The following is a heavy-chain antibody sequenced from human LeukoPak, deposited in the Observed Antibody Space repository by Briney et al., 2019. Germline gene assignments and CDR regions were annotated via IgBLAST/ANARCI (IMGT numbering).Heavy chain of an antibody. V-gene: IGHV4-34*01. CDR3: ARGVFDILTGYYPY. CDR1: GGSFSGYY. J-gene: IGHJ4*02. D-gene: IGHD3-9*01. CDR2: INHSVST. Sequence: PSETLSLTCAVYGGSFSGYYWSWIRQPPGKGLEWIGEINHSVSTNYNPSLKSQVTISVDTSKNQFSLKLSSVTAADTAVYYCARGVFDILTGYYPYWGQGTLVTVSS.